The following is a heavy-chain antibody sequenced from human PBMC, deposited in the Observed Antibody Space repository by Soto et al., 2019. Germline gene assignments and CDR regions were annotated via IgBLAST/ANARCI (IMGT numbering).Heavy chain of an antibody. CDR2: IIPILGIA. CDR3: ARDNNTVAGGAFDI. Sequence: TSVKASCKASGGTFSSYTISSVRQAPGQGLEWMGRIIPILGIANYAQKFQGRVTITADKSTSTAYMELSSLRSEDTAVYYCARDNNTVAGGAFDIWGQGTMVTVSS. J-gene: IGHJ3*02. CDR1: GGTFSSYT. V-gene: IGHV1-69*04. D-gene: IGHD6-19*01.